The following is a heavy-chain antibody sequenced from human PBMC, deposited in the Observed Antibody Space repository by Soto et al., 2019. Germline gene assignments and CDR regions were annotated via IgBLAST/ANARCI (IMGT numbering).Heavy chain of an antibody. Sequence: PSETLSLTCAVYGGSFHGYFWTWIRQPPGKGLERIGEMNDSGSSNYNPSLKSRVTISLDTSKNQFSLRLTSVTAADTAMYYCARGWEVTTFLDIWGQGRKVTVSS. CDR3: ARGWEVTTFLDI. CDR2: MNDSGSS. CDR1: GGSFHGYF. D-gene: IGHD1-1*01. V-gene: IGHV4-34*01. J-gene: IGHJ3*02.